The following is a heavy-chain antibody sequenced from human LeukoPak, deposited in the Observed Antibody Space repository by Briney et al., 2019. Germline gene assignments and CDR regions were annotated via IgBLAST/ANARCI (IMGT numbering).Heavy chain of an antibody. Sequence: GGSLRLSCAASGFTVSSNYMSWVRQAPGKGLVWVSRISSDGSSTTYADSVKGRFTISRDNAKNTLYLQMNSLGAEDTAVYYCARVGSGYPFYYFDYWGQGTLVTVSS. CDR3: ARVGSGYPFYYFDY. D-gene: IGHD3-22*01. V-gene: IGHV3-74*01. CDR2: ISSDGSST. J-gene: IGHJ4*02. CDR1: GFTVSSNY.